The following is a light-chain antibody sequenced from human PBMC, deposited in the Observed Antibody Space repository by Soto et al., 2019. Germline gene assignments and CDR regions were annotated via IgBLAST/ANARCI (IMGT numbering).Light chain of an antibody. Sequence: DIVMTQSPDSLAVSLGERATINCKSSQSVLYSSNNMNYLAWYQQKPGQPPKLLIYWASTRESGVPDRFSGSGSGTDFTLTICSLQAEDVAVYYCQQYYSTPRTFGQGTKVDIK. CDR1: QSVLYSSNNMNY. J-gene: IGKJ1*01. CDR2: WAS. CDR3: QQYYSTPRT. V-gene: IGKV4-1*01.